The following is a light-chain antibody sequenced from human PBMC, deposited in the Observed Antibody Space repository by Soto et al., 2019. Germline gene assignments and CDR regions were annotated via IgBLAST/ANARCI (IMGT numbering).Light chain of an antibody. V-gene: IGKV1-13*02. CDR3: QQFNSYPT. CDR1: QGISSA. J-gene: IGKJ5*01. Sequence: AIQLTQSPSSLSASAGDRVTITCRASQGISSALAWYQQKPGKAPKLLIYDASSLESGVPSRFSGSGSGTDFTLTISGLQPEDFATYYCQQFNSYPTFGQGTRLEIK. CDR2: DAS.